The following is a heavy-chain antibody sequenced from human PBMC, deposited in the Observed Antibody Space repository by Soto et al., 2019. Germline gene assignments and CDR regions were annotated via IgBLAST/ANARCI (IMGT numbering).Heavy chain of an antibody. CDR3: AGRYCTYGVCYTNNYYYIDG. CDR2: ITTSGGNT. D-gene: IGHD2-8*01. Sequence: EVQLLESGGGLVQPGGSLRLSCAASGFTFSTYAMSWVRQAPGKGLEWVSTITTSGGNTYYADSVQGRFTISRDISKNTLYLQMDRLRAEASAVYSCAGRYCTYGVCYTNNYYYIDGWGKGTTVTVSS. V-gene: IGHV3-23*01. J-gene: IGHJ6*03. CDR1: GFTFSTYA.